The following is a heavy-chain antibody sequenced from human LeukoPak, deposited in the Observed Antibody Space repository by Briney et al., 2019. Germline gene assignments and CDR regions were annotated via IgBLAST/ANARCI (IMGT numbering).Heavy chain of an antibody. J-gene: IGHJ6*03. Sequence: SETLSLTCTVSGGSISSYYWSWIRQPAGKGLEWIGRIYTSGSTNYNPSLKSRVTMSVDTSKNQFSLKLSSVTAADTAVYYCARDQGDYGDYVLYYYYYYMDVWGRGTTVTVSS. CDR2: IYTSGST. D-gene: IGHD4-17*01. V-gene: IGHV4-4*07. CDR3: ARDQGDYGDYVLYYYYYYMDV. CDR1: GGSISSYY.